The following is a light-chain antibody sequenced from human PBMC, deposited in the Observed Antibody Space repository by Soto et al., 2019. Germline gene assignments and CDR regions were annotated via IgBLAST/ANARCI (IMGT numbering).Light chain of an antibody. CDR3: QQYGSSWET. V-gene: IGKV3-20*01. J-gene: IGKJ1*01. Sequence: EVLLTQSPGNLSLSPGERTTVVCSGSQTVGSNFLAWFPQKPGQXPRLLIYGASSRATGIPDRFSGSGSGTDLTLTISRLQPEDFAVYYCQQYGSSWETFGQGTKVEIK. CDR2: GAS. CDR1: QTVGSNF.